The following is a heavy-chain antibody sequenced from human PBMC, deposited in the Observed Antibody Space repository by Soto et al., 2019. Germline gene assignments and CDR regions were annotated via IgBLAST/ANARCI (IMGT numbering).Heavy chain of an antibody. D-gene: IGHD1-26*01. V-gene: IGHV4-34*01. CDR3: AQGGGSYPNWFDP. CDR1: GGSFSGYY. Sequence: SETLSLTYAVYGGSFSGYYWSWIRQPPGKGLEWIGEINHSGSTNYNPSLKSRVTISVDTSKNQFSLKLSSVTAADTAVYYCAQGGGSYPNWFDPWGQGTLVTVSS. CDR2: INHSGST. J-gene: IGHJ5*02.